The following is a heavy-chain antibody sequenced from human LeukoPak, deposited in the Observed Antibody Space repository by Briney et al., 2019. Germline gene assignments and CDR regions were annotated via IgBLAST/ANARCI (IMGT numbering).Heavy chain of an antibody. CDR2: ISYSGST. D-gene: IGHD2-2*01. J-gene: IGHJ3*02. CDR1: GCSITGYG. V-gene: IGHV4-59*01. Sequence: SETLSLTCTASGCSITGYGMRLVRQPPGKGLEWIGYISYSGSTNYNPSLKSRVTISVDPSNNQFCLKLTSVTAADTNVYFPTTKGSTYANVFDIWGQGTMVTVSS. CDR3: TTKGSTYANVFDI.